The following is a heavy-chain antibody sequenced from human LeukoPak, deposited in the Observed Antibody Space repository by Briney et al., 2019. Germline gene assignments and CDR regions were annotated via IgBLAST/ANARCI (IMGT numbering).Heavy chain of an antibody. J-gene: IGHJ4*02. CDR2: VYYSGST. CDR1: GGSISSYY. CDR3: ARDRGTMIRGDHGVDF. V-gene: IGHV4-59*01. Sequence: SETLSLTCTVSGGSISSYYWSWVRQPPGKGLEWIGYVYYSGSTNYNPSLKSRVTISVDTSKNQFSLKLSSVTAADTAVYYCARDRGTMIRGDHGVDFWGQGTLVTVSS. D-gene: IGHD3-10*01.